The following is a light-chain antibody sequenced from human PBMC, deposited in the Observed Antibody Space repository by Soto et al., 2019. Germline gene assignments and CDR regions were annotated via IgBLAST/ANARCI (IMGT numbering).Light chain of an antibody. V-gene: IGLV2-14*03. Sequence: QSVLTQPASVSGSPGQSITITCTGSNNDIGADKFVSWYQQHPGEAPKLIIFDVSNRPSRVSHRFSGSKSGNTASLTISRLQPEDESDYYGTSFTTNLAFVFGTGTKVTVL. CDR3: TSFTTNLAFV. J-gene: IGLJ1*01. CDR1: NNDIGADKF. CDR2: DVS.